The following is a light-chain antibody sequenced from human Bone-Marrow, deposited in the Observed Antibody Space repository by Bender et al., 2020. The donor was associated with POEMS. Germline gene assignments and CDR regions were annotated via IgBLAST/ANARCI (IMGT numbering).Light chain of an antibody. V-gene: IGLV2-14*02. CDR2: EDN. J-gene: IGLJ2*01. CDR1: SSDVGYYNL. CDR3: SSYTSSSVV. Sequence: QSALTQPASVSGSPGQSITISCTGTSSDVGYYNLVSWYQQHPGKAPKLMTYEDNKRPSGISNRFSGSKSANTASLTISGLQAEDEADYYCSSYTSSSVVFGGGTKLTVL.